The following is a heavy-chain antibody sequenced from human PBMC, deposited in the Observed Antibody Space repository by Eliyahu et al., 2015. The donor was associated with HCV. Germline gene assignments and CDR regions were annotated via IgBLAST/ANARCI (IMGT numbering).Heavy chain of an antibody. V-gene: IGHV4-39*02. CDR2: IFYSGTT. Sequence: QLQLQESGPGLVKPSETLSLTCTVSGDSIRSNSYYWGWIRRPPGKGLEWIASIFYSGTTYFNPSLNRRVTISVDTSRNQFSLRLSSVTAADTAVYFCAREVWGDPQSRGMPYNWFDPWGQGTLVTVSS. J-gene: IGHJ5*02. CDR3: AREVWGDPQSRGMPYNWFDP. D-gene: IGHD5-24*01. CDR1: GDSIRSNSYY.